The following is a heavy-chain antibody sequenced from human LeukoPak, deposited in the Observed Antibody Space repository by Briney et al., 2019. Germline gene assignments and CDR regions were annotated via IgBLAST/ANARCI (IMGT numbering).Heavy chain of an antibody. Sequence: RGSRRLSCAASGFTFSSYATSWVRQAPGKGLEWVSAISGSGGSTYYADSVKGRFTISRDNSKNTLYLQMNSLRAEDTAVYYCAKTVWWFGESLPEWFDPWGQGTLVTVSS. CDR1: GFTFSSYA. D-gene: IGHD3-10*01. CDR2: ISGSGGST. V-gene: IGHV3-23*01. CDR3: AKTVWWFGESLPEWFDP. J-gene: IGHJ5*02.